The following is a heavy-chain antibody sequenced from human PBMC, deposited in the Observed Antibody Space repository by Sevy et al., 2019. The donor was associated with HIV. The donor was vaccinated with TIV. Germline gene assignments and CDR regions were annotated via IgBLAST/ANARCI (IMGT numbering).Heavy chain of an antibody. D-gene: IGHD3-16*01. J-gene: IGHJ3*02. CDR3: VRERARSITFDI. CDR2: VSFDGGSK. CDR1: GFTFNNFP. V-gene: IGHV3-30-3*01. Sequence: GGSLRLSCEASGFTFNNFPIHWVRQAPGKGLEWVAGVSFDGGSKYYADSVRGRFTVSRDNSKNTVYLQLNSLRAEDTAVYYCVRERARSITFDIWGQGTLVTVSS.